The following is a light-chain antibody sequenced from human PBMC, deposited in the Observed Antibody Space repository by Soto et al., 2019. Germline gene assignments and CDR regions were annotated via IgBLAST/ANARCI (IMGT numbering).Light chain of an antibody. V-gene: IGKV3-20*01. CDR3: QQYGSSAYT. CDR1: QSVSSSY. CDR2: GAS. J-gene: IGKJ2*01. Sequence: EIVLTQSPGTLSLSPGERATLSCRASQSVSSSYLAWYQQKPGQAPRLLIYGASSRATGIPDRFNGSGSGTDFTLSINRLEPEDFAVYYCQQYGSSAYTFGQGTKLEIK.